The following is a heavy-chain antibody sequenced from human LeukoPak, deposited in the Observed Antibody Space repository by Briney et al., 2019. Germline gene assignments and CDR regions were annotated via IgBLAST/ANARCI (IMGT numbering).Heavy chain of an antibody. D-gene: IGHD3-10*01. CDR3: SRGGDASKAGKY. CDR2: INHSGNT. V-gene: IGHV4-34*01. J-gene: IGHJ4*02. Sequence: SETLSLTCAVYGGSFSGYYWSWIRQSPGKGLEWIGEINHSGNTNYNPSLESRTIISVDASKNQFSLILNSVTAADTALYFCSRGGDASKAGKYWGQGALVTVSS. CDR1: GGSFSGYY.